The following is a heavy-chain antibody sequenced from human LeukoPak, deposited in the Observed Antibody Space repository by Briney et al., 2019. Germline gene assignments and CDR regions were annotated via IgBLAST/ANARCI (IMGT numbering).Heavy chain of an antibody. J-gene: IGHJ5*02. CDR1: GDSVTNSNYF. Sequence: PSQTLSLTCTVSGDSVTNSNYFWSWIRQPAGKRLEWIGRRHTTGSTNYHPSLKTRLTISKETSKNQFSLELTSVTAADTAIYYCARVAVKSAAMMYWFDVWGQGILVTVSS. CDR3: ARVAVKSAAMMYWFDV. D-gene: IGHD2-2*01. CDR2: RHTTGST. V-gene: IGHV4-61*02.